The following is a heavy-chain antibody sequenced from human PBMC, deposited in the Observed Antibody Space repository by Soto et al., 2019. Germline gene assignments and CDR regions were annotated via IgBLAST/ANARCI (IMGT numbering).Heavy chain of an antibody. J-gene: IGHJ4*02. D-gene: IGHD6-13*01. CDR1: GFTFSSYA. V-gene: IGHV3-23*01. Sequence: EVQLLESGGGLVQPGGSLRLSCAASGFTFSSYAMNWVRQAPGKGLEWVSVISGSDGSTYYADSVKGRFTISRDNCKNTLNLQMNSLRAEDTAVYYCARRSSSWYFDYWGQGTVVTVPS. CDR3: ARRSSSWYFDY. CDR2: ISGSDGST.